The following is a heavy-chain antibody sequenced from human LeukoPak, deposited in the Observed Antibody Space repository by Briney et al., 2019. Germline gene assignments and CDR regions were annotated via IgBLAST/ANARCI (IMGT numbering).Heavy chain of an antibody. CDR3: ARVTGYVVEDYFDY. Sequence: PSETLSLTCIVSSGSISSYYWSWIRQPPGKGLEWIGYIHYSGSTNYNPSLKSRVTISVDTSKNQFSLRLSSVTAADTAVYYCARVTGYVVEDYFDYWGQGTLVTVSS. CDR2: IHYSGST. CDR1: SGSISSYY. V-gene: IGHV4-59*01. J-gene: IGHJ4*02. D-gene: IGHD2-21*01.